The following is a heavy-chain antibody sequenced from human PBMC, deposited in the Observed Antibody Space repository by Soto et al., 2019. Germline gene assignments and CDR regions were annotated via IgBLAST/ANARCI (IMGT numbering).Heavy chain of an antibody. D-gene: IGHD5-12*01. J-gene: IGHJ4*02. CDR3: ARARRWLQLGYFDY. Sequence: PSETLSLTCTVSGGSISSGGYYWSWIRQHPGKGLEWIGYIYYSGSTYYNPSLKSRVTISVDTSKNQFSLKLSSVTAADTAVYYCARARRWLQLGYFDYWGQGSLVTVSS. CDR2: IYYSGST. V-gene: IGHV4-31*03. CDR1: GGSISSGGYY.